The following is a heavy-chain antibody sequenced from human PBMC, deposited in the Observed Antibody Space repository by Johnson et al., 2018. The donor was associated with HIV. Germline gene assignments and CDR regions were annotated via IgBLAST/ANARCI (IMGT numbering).Heavy chain of an antibody. Sequence: QLVASGGGVVQPGRSLRLSCAASGFTFSSYAMHWVRQAPGKGLEWVAVISYDGSNQSYADSVKGRFTISRDNSKNTVFLQMNSLRPEDTAMYYCAAYYDFWSGSYTSGFDIWGQGTMVTVSS. J-gene: IGHJ3*02. V-gene: IGHV3-30*04. CDR2: ISYDGSNQ. CDR3: AAYYDFWSGSYTSGFDI. CDR1: GFTFSSYA. D-gene: IGHD3-3*01.